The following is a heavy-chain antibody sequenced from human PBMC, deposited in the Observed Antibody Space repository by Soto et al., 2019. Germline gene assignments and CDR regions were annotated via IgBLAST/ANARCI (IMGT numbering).Heavy chain of an antibody. J-gene: IGHJ6*02. D-gene: IGHD1-1*01. CDR1: GHSVISGGYH. Sequence: QVQLQESGPGLVKPSQTVSLTCTVSGHSVISGGYHWSWVRLHPGKGLAWIGNIYYSGSTWYNPSLKSRPTISLDSSKNQFSLTVNSVTAADTAVYYCARAPIPNWNYYGMDVWGQGTTVTVSS. V-gene: IGHV4-31*03. CDR3: ARAPIPNWNYYGMDV. CDR2: IYYSGST.